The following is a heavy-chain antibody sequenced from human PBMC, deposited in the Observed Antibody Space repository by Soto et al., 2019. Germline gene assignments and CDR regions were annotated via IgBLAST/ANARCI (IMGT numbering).Heavy chain of an antibody. D-gene: IGHD3-10*01. CDR3: SRVQLACIELWPKGFYY. V-gene: IGHV3-11*01. Sequence: QVQLVESGGGLVKPGGSLRLSCAASGFTFSDDYMSWIRQAPGKGLECISYISSSGSSIYYADSVKGRFTTSRDNARTSLYLQMNRLSAEDTAVYYFSRVQLACIELWPKGFYYWGLGTLVTVSS. J-gene: IGHJ4*02. CDR1: GFTFSDDY. CDR2: ISSSGSSI.